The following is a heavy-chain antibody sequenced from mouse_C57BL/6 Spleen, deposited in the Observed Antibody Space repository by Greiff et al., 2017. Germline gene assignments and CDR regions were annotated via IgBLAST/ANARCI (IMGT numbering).Heavy chain of an antibody. J-gene: IGHJ1*03. CDR3: ARKGYDCNSACYGV. Sequence: QVTLKVSGPGILQPSQTLSLTCSFSGFPLSTFGLGVGWIRLPSGKVLEWLSHIWWVDVKYYNPALESRLTFSKDTSKIQVFLMTATVDTADTATYYCARKGYDCNSACYGVWGTGTTVTVSS. CDR1: GFPLSTFGLG. CDR2: IWWVDVK. D-gene: IGHD2-12*01. V-gene: IGHV8-8*01.